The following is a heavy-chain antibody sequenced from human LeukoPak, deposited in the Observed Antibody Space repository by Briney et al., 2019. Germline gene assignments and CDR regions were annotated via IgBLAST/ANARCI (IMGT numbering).Heavy chain of an antibody. CDR1: GFTFSSYW. CDR2: IKQDGREK. J-gene: IGHJ4*02. D-gene: IGHD3-3*01. V-gene: IGHV3-7*01. CDR3: ATSHSYYDFWSGYYGYFDY. Sequence: GGSLRLSCAASGFTFSSYWMSWVRQAPGKGREWVANIKQDGREKYYVDSVKGRFTISRDNAKNSLYLPMKSLRAEDTAVYYCATSHSYYDFWSGYYGYFDYWGQGTLVTVSS.